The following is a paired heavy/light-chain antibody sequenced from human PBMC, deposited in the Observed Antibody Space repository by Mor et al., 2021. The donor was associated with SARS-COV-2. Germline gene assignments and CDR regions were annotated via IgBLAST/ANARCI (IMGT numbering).Light chain of an antibody. CDR3: QQLNSYPPPLT. Sequence: IQLTQSPSSLSASVGDRVTITCRASQGISSYLAWYQQKPGKAPKLLIYAASTLQSGVPSRFSGSGSGTDFTLTISSLQPEDFATYYCQQLNSYPPPLTFGGGTKVEIK. V-gene: IGKV1-9*01. CDR2: AAS. J-gene: IGKJ4*01. CDR1: QGISSY.
Heavy chain of an antibody. V-gene: IGHV3-11*01. J-gene: IGHJ6*02. CDR3: ARDRLQSYFWSGIASYYGMDV. Sequence: QVQLVESGGGLVKPGGSLRLSCAASGFTFSDYYMSWIRQAPGKGLEWVSYISSSGSTIYYADSVKGRFTISRDNAKNSLYLQMNSLRAEDTAVYYCARDRLQSYFWSGIASYYGMDVWGQGTTVTVSS. D-gene: IGHD3-3*01. CDR1: GFTFSDYY. CDR2: ISSSGSTI.